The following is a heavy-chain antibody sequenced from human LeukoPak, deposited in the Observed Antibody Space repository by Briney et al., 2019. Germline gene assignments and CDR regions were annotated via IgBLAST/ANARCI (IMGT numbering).Heavy chain of an antibody. CDR2: INHSGST. CDR1: GGSFSGYY. CDR3: ARGDRGAVAGLDY. V-gene: IGHV4-34*01. Sequence: SETLSLTCAVYGGSFSGYYCSWIRQPPGKGLEWIGEINHSGSTNYNPSLKSRVTISVDTSKNQFSLKLSSVTAADTAVYYCARGDRGAVAGLDYWGQRNLVTVSS. J-gene: IGHJ4*02. D-gene: IGHD6-19*01.